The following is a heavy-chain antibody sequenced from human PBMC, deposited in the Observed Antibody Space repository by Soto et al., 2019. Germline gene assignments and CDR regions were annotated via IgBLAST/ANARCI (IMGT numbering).Heavy chain of an antibody. CDR3: ARDLLLYCSGGSCYPFDGMDV. V-gene: IGHV1-3*01. D-gene: IGHD2-15*01. J-gene: IGHJ6*02. CDR1: GYTFTSYA. Sequence: ASVKVSCKASGYTFTSYAIHWVRQAPGQRLEWMGWINAGNANTKYSQKFQGRVTITRDTSASTAYMELSSLRYEDTAVYYCARDLLLYCSGGSCYPFDGMDVWGQVTTVTVSS. CDR2: INAGNANT.